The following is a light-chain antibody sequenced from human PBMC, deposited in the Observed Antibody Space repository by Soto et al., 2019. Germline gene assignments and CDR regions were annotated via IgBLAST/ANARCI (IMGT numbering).Light chain of an antibody. Sequence: AIQMTQSPSSLSASVGDRVTITCRASQGIRNDLGWYQQKPGKAPKLMIYAASSFQSGVPSRFSGSGSGTDLTLSISSLQPEDFETYYCQQDYHYSFFGPGTKVDIK. CDR1: QGIRND. CDR2: AAS. CDR3: QQDYHYSF. J-gene: IGKJ3*01. V-gene: IGKV1-6*01.